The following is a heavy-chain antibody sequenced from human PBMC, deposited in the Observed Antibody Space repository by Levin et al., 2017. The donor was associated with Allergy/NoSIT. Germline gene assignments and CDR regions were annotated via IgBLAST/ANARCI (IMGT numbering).Heavy chain of an antibody. V-gene: IGHV3-48*04. D-gene: IGHD2-21*02. CDR2: ISSSSSTI. CDR3: AREGHIVVVTAYYYGMDV. Sequence: GESLKISCAASGFTFSSYSMNWVRQAPGKGLEWVSYISSSSSTIYYADSVKGRFTISRDNAKNSLYLQMNSLRAEDTAVYYCAREGHIVVVTAYYYGMDVWGQGTTVTVSS. J-gene: IGHJ6*02. CDR1: GFTFSSYS.